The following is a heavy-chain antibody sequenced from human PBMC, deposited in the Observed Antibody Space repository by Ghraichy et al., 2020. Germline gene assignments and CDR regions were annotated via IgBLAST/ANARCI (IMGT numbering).Heavy chain of an antibody. CDR3: ARHYGEGVTSFDY. D-gene: IGHD4-17*01. Sequence: SETLSLTCTVSGGSISSSSYYWGWIRQPPGKGLEWIGSIYYSGSTYYNPSLKSRVTISVDTSKNQFSLKLSSVTAADTAVYYCARHYGEGVTSFDYWGQGTLVTVSS. J-gene: IGHJ4*02. CDR2: IYYSGST. CDR1: GGSISSSSYY. V-gene: IGHV4-39*01.